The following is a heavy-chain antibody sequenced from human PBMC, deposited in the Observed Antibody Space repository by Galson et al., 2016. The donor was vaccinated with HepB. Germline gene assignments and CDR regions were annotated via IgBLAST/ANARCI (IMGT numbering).Heavy chain of an antibody. J-gene: IGHJ3*02. D-gene: IGHD3-22*01. CDR2: TYYRSKWHN. CDR3: ARVPLLFVDAVGYDAFDI. Sequence: CAISGDSVSSDSATWNWIRQSPSRGLEWLGRTYYRSKWHNDYALSVKSRISINADTSKNQISLPLNSVSPEDTAVYYCARVPLLFVDAVGYDAFDIWGKGTLVTVSS. CDR1: GDSVSSDSAT. V-gene: IGHV6-1*01.